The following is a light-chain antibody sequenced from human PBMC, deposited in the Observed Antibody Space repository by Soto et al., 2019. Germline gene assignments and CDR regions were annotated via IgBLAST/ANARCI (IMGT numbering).Light chain of an antibody. CDR2: AAS. V-gene: IGKV1-39*01. Sequence: DIQMTQSPSSLSASVGDRVTITCRASQSISSYLNWYQQKPGKAPKLLIYAASSLQSGVPSRFSGIGSGTDFTLTISRLQPEDFATYYCQPSYSTPWTFGQGTKVEIK. CDR1: QSISSY. J-gene: IGKJ1*01. CDR3: QPSYSTPWT.